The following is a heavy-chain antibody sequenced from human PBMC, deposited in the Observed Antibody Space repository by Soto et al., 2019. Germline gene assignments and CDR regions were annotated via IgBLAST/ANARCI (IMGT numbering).Heavy chain of an antibody. CDR1: GCTFTNYA. J-gene: IGHJ4*02. CDR2: INAGNGNT. V-gene: IGHV1-3*01. CDR3: ARGERYYYDSSGYFGFDY. Sequence: ASVKVSCKASGCTFTNYAIHWVRQAPGQRLEWMGWINAGNGNTKYSQKFQGRVTITRDTSASTAYMELSSLRSEDTAVYYCARGERYYYDSSGYFGFDYWGQGTLVTVSS. D-gene: IGHD3-22*01.